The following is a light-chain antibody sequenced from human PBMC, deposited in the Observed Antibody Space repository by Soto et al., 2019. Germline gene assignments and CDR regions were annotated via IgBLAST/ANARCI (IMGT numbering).Light chain of an antibody. CDR3: SSYTSSSALLYV. CDR1: SSDVGGYNY. J-gene: IGLJ1*01. V-gene: IGLV2-14*01. Sequence: QSALTQPASVSGSPGQSITISCTGTSSDVGGYNYVSWYQHRPGKAPKLMIYEVSNRPSGVSNRFSGSKSGNTASLTISGLQAEDEADYYCSSYTSSSALLYVFGTGTKLTV. CDR2: EVS.